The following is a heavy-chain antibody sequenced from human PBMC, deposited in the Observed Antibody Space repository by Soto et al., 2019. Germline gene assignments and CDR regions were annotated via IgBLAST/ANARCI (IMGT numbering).Heavy chain of an antibody. CDR3: ARDGNPGGFDI. CDR1: GGYISSYY. J-gene: IGHJ3*02. D-gene: IGHD3-10*01. V-gene: IGHV4-59*01. Sequence: PSETLSLTCTVSGGYISSYYWSWIRQPPGKGLEWIGYIYYSGSTNYNPSLKSRVTISVDTSKNQFSLKLSSVTAADTAVYYCARDGNPGGFDIWGQGTMVTVSS. CDR2: IYYSGST.